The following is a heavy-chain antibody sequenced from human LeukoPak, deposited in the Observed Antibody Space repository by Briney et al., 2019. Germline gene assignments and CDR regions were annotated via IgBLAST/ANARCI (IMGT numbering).Heavy chain of an antibody. CDR1: GGSISSYY. V-gene: IGHV4-59*01. CDR3: ARLSYCGGDCYYFDY. CDR2: IYYSGST. Sequence: SETLSLTCTVSGGSISSYYWSWIRQPPGKGLEWIGYIYYSGSTNYNPSLKSRVIISVDTSKNRFSLKLSSVTAADTAVYYCARLSYCGGDCYYFDYWGQGTLVTVSS. J-gene: IGHJ4*02. D-gene: IGHD2-21*01.